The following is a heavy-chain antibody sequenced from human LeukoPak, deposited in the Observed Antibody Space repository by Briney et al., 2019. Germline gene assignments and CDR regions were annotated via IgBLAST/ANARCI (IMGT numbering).Heavy chain of an antibody. CDR1: GFTFDDYA. CDR3: AKDIRSGYFDAFDI. J-gene: IGHJ3*02. D-gene: IGHD3-3*01. V-gene: IGHV3-9*01. CDR2: ISWNSGSI. Sequence: GRSLRLSCAASGFTFDDYAMHWVRQAPGKGLEGVSGISWNSGSIGYADSVKGRFTISIDNAKNSLYLQMNSLRAEDTALYYCAKDIRSGYFDAFDIWGQGTMVTVSS.